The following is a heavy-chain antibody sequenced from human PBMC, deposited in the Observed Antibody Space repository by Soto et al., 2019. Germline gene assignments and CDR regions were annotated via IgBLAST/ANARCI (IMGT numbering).Heavy chain of an antibody. CDR3: ARDRDDYGSGNYYNRIDF. CDR1: GGIFSTYA. Sequence: QVQLVQSGAEVKKPGSSVKVSCKASGGIFSTYAISWLRQAPGQGLEWMGGIIPLFGTPNYAQRFQGRVTITADESTNTAYVELSRLRSEDTAVYYCARDRDDYGSGNYYNRIDFWGQGTLVTVYS. CDR2: IIPLFGTP. J-gene: IGHJ4*02. V-gene: IGHV1-69*01. D-gene: IGHD3-10*01.